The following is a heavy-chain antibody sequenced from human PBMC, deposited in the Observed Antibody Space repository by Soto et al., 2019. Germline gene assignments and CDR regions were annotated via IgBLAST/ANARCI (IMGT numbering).Heavy chain of an antibody. J-gene: IGHJ6*02. D-gene: IGHD3-3*02. Sequence: GGSLRLSCAASGFTFSSYGMHWVRQAPGKGLEWVAVISYDGSNKYFADSVKGRFTISRDNSKNTLYLQMNSLRAEDTAVYYCSGGSIQKDYYYYGMDVWGQGTTVTVSS. V-gene: IGHV3-30*03. CDR1: GFTFSSYG. CDR2: ISYDGSNK. CDR3: SGGSIQKDYYYYGMDV.